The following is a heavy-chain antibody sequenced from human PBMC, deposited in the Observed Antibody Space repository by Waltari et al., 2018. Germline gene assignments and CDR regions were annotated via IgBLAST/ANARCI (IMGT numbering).Heavy chain of an antibody. V-gene: IGHV3-73*01. CDR1: GSTFRGLS. D-gene: IGHD3-10*01. CDR2: IRSKANSYAT. Sequence: EVQLVESGGGLVQPGGSLRLSCTASGSTFRGLSMHLLRQASGKGLEWVGRIRSKANSYATAYAASVKGRFTISRDDSKNTAYLQMNSLKTEDTAVYYCTRFGAYGIDYWGQGTLVTVSS. J-gene: IGHJ4*02. CDR3: TRFGAYGIDY.